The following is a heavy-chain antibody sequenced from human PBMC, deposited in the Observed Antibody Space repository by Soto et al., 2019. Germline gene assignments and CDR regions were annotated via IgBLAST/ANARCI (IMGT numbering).Heavy chain of an antibody. CDR3: AKVTKRAAAGRYEYYKYGMDV. V-gene: IGHV3-23*01. D-gene: IGHD6-13*01. CDR1: GFAFSTYA. CDR2: ISGSGGSS. J-gene: IGHJ6*02. Sequence: SLRLSCAAAGFAFSTYAMTWVRQAPGKGLEWVSVISGSGGSSYYAASVKGRFTISRDNSKNTLFLQMNGLRAEDTAVYYCAKVTKRAAAGRYEYYKYGMDVWGQGTTVTVSS.